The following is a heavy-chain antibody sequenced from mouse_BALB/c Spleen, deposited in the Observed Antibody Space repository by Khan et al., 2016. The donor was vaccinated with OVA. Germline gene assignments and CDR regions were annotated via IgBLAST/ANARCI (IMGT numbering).Heavy chain of an antibody. V-gene: IGHV3-2*02. J-gene: IGHJ1*01. CDR1: GYSITSDYA. CDR2: IHYSGST. CDR3: ARRSV. Sequence: EVQLQESGPGLVKPSQSLTLTCTVTGYSITSDYAWNWIRQFLGSKLEWMGYIHYSGSTSYNPSLKSRISITRDTSKNQFFLQLNSVTTEDTATYYCARRSVWGEGTTVTVSS.